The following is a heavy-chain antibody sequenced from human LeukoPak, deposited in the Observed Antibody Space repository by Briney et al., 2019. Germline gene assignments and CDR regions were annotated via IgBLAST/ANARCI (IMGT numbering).Heavy chain of an antibody. Sequence: GESLKISCKASGFTFATYWMGWVRQMPGKGLEWMEIIYPGDSETRYSPSFQGQVTISADQSISTAYLQWSSLKASDTAMYYCASNLLRYFDWSRYWGQRTLGTVSS. D-gene: IGHD3-9*01. V-gene: IGHV5-51*01. CDR2: IYPGDSET. CDR1: GFTFATYW. CDR3: ASNLLRYFDWSRY. J-gene: IGHJ4*02.